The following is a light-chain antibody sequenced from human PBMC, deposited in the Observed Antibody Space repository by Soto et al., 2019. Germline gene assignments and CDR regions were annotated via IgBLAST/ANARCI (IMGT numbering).Light chain of an antibody. CDR3: GTWDSSLSAYV. J-gene: IGLJ1*01. V-gene: IGLV1-51*01. CDR2: DDD. Sequence: QSVLTQPPSVSAAPGQKVTISCSGSSSNIGNSYVYWYQQVPGTAPKLLIYDDDKRPSGIPDRFSGSKSGTSATLGITELQTGDEADYYCGTWDSSLSAYVFGTGTKVTVL. CDR1: SSNIGNSY.